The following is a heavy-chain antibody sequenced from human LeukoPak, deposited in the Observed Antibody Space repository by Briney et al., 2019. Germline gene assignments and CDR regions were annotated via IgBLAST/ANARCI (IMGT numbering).Heavy chain of an antibody. D-gene: IGHD6-13*01. CDR1: GFIFSSSA. V-gene: IGHV3-21*01. CDR3: AREGYGAAAGLYFDY. CDR2: ISSSSSYI. J-gene: IGHJ4*02. Sequence: GGSLRLSCAASGFIFSSSAMNWVRQAPGKGLEWVSSISSSSSYIYYADSVKGRFTISRDNAKNSLYLQMNSLRAEDTAVYYCAREGYGAAAGLYFDYWGQGTLVTVSS.